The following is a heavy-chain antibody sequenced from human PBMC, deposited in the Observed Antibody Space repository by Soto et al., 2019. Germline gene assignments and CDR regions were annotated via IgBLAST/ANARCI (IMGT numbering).Heavy chain of an antibody. CDR1: GFTVSSYA. Sequence: GECREIGCAACGFTVSSYAMSWVRKAPGKGLEWVSAISGSGGSTYYADSVKGRFTISRDNSKNTLYLQMNSLRAEDTAVYYCAKGTPDIVATIFAFDIWGQGTMVTVSS. CDR2: ISGSGGST. D-gene: IGHD5-12*01. CDR3: AKGTPDIVATIFAFDI. V-gene: IGHV3-23*01. J-gene: IGHJ3*02.